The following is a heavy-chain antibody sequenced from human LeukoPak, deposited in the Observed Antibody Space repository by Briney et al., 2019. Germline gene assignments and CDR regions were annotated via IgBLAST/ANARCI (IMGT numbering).Heavy chain of an antibody. Sequence: PGGSLRLSCAASGFTFSSYSMNWVRQAPGKGLEWVSSISSSSSYIYYADSVKGRFTISRDNAKNSLYLQMSSLGAEDTAVYYCARDGEARGADFDYWGQGTLVTVSS. J-gene: IGHJ4*02. CDR2: ISSSSSYI. CDR1: GFTFSSYS. V-gene: IGHV3-21*01. CDR3: ARDGEARGADFDY. D-gene: IGHD2-21*01.